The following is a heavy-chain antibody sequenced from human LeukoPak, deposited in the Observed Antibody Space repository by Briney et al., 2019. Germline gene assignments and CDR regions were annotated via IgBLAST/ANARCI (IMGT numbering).Heavy chain of an antibody. J-gene: IGHJ4*02. CDR2: INTNTGNP. V-gene: IGHV7-4-1*02. CDR3: ARDREIIAFDY. Sequence: ASVKVSCKASGYTFTTYSMNWVRQAPGQGLEWMGWINTNTGNPTYAQGFTGRFVFSLDTSVSTAYLQISSLEAEDTAVYYCARDREIIAFDYWGEGTLVSVPS. CDR1: GYTFTTYS. D-gene: IGHD3-10*01.